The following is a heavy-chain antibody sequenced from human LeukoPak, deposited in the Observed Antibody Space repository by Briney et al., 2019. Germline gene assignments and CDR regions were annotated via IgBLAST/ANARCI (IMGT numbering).Heavy chain of an antibody. CDR1: GFTISSYG. D-gene: IGHD3-10*01. V-gene: IGHV3-23*01. CDR3: AKSVYGSGNY. J-gene: IGHJ4*02. Sequence: PGGPLRLSCAASGFTISSYGMSWVRQAPGKGLEWVSSISGGTTYYADSVKGRFTISRDNSKNIVSLQMNSLRAEDTAVYYCAKSVYGSGNYWGQGTLVTVSS. CDR2: ISGGTT.